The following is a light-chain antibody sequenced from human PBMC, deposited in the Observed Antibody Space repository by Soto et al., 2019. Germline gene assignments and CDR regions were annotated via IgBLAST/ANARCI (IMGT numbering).Light chain of an antibody. CDR3: QQYYSYSPLT. Sequence: DIQMTHSPSTLSASCGDRVTVTCRASQSVRDWVAWYQQQAGRAPRLLIYKASSLQSGVPSRFSGSGFGTEFTLTISSLQPDDFASYYCQQYYSYSPLTFGGGTKVDIK. V-gene: IGKV1-5*03. J-gene: IGKJ4*01. CDR1: QSVRDW. CDR2: KAS.